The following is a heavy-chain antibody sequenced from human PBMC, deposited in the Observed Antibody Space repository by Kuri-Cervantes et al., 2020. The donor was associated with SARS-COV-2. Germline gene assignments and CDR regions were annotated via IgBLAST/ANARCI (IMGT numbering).Heavy chain of an antibody. Sequence: SETLSLTCTVSGGSISSYYWSWIRQPPGKGLDWIGYIYYSGSTNYNPSLKSRVTISVDTSKNQFSLKLSSVTAADTAVYYCARQGSNYYYYGMDVWGQGTTVTVSS. D-gene: IGHD3-10*01. CDR1: GGSISSYY. J-gene: IGHJ6*02. CDR2: IYYSGST. V-gene: IGHV4-59*01. CDR3: ARQGSNYYYYGMDV.